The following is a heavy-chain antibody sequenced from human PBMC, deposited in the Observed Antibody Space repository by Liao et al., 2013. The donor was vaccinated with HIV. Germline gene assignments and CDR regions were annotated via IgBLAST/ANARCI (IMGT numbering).Heavy chain of an antibody. D-gene: IGHD2-2*01. J-gene: IGHJ6*04. Sequence: QVQLQESGPGLVKPSQTLSLTCTVSGDSMTSGNYYWSWIRQPPGKGLEWIGYIYYSGSTYYNPSLKSRLTMSIDTSENQFSLKLSSVTAADTAVYYCARGYCTSTSCIPMDVWGKGTTVTVSS. V-gene: IGHV4-30-4*08. CDR3: ARGYCTSTSCIPMDV. CDR1: GDSMTSGNYY. CDR2: IYYSGST.